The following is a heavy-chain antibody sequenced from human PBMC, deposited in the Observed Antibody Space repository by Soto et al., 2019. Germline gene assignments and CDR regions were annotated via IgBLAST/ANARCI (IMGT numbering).Heavy chain of an antibody. D-gene: IGHD5-18*01. CDR2: ISGSGGST. CDR3: AKGPSIQLWSGFDY. CDR1: GFTFSSYA. Sequence: EVQLLESGGGLVQPGGSLRLSCAASGFTFSSYAMSWVRQAPGKGLEGVSAISGSGGSTYYADSAKGRFTISRDNSKNTLYLQMNSLRAEDTAVYYCAKGPSIQLWSGFDYWGQGTLVTVSS. V-gene: IGHV3-23*01. J-gene: IGHJ4*02.